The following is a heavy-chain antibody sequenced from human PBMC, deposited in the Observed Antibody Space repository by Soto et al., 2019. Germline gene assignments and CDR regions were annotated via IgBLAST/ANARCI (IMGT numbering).Heavy chain of an antibody. CDR3: ARQDVVVSAAIPQFDP. CDR2: ISPYNGNT. CDR1: GYSFINYG. Sequence: QVQLVQSGAEVKKPGASVKVSCKASGYSFINYGVSWVRQAPGQGLEWMGWISPYNGNTNYAQKLQGRVTMTTDTSTSTAYMELRRLRSDDTAVYYCARQDVVVSAAIPQFDPWGQGTLVTVSS. V-gene: IGHV1-18*04. J-gene: IGHJ5*02. D-gene: IGHD2-2*02.